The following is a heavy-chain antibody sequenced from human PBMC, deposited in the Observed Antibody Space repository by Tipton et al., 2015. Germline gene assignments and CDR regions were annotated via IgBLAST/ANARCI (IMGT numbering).Heavy chain of an antibody. CDR3: AKDLEDDPSGDEI. CDR1: GFTFSNYA. J-gene: IGHJ3*02. CDR2: ISGSGDSI. Sequence: SLRLSCAASGFTFSNYAMSWVRQAPGKGLEWVSGISGSGDSIFYGDSVKGRFTISRDNSKNAVYLQMNSLRAEDTAVYYCAKDLEDDPSGDEIWGQGTMVTVSS. V-gene: IGHV3-23*01. D-gene: IGHD5-12*01.